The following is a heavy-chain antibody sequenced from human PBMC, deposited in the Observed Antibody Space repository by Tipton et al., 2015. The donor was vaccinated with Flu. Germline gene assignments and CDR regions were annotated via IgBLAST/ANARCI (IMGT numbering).Heavy chain of an antibody. V-gene: IGHV4-39*07. D-gene: IGHD3-10*01. Sequence: LRLSCTVSGGSISNSNFHWGWIRQPPGKGLEWIGTIYYSGTTYYNASLKSRVTISVDTSKNQFSLRVSSVTAADTAVYYCARLGKYGSESYYPPVYGMDVWGQGTTVTVSS. CDR2: IYYSGTT. CDR1: GGSISNSNFH. J-gene: IGHJ6*02. CDR3: ARLGKYGSESYYPPVYGMDV.